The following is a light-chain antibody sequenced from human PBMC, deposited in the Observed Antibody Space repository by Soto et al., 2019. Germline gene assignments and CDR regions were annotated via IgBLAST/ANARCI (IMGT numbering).Light chain of an antibody. J-gene: IGKJ3*01. V-gene: IGKV3-15*01. CDR1: QSVSSN. Sequence: EIVMTQSPVTLSVSPGERATLSCRASQSVSSNLAWYQQKPDQAPRLLIYAASTRATGIPARFSGSGSGTEFTLTISSLQSEDFAVYYCQQYNKWPLFTFGPGTKVDIK. CDR2: AAS. CDR3: QQYNKWPLFT.